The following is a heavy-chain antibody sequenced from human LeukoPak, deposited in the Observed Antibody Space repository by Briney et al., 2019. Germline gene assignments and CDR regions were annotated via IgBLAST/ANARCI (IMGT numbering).Heavy chain of an antibody. Sequence: PGGSLRLSCAASGFTFSSYSMNWVRQAPGKGLEWVSSISSSSSYIYYADSVKGRFTISRDNAKNSLYLQMNSLRAEDTAVYYCARDFYCSSTGCYGNDAFDIWGQGTMVTVSS. CDR1: GFTFSSYS. V-gene: IGHV3-21*01. J-gene: IGHJ3*02. CDR2: ISSSSSYI. D-gene: IGHD2-2*01. CDR3: ARDFYCSSTGCYGNDAFDI.